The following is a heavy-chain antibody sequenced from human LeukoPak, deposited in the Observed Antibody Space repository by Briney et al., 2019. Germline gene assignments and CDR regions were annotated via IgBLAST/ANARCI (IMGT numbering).Heavy chain of an antibody. D-gene: IGHD6-19*01. V-gene: IGHV3-48*03. Sequence: GGSLRLSCAASGFTFSSYEMNWVRQAPGKGLEWVSYISSSGSTIYYADSVKGRFTISRDNAKNSLYLQMNSLRAEDTAVYYCAREAAVVYMAFDIWAKGQWSPSLQ. CDR1: GFTFSSYE. J-gene: IGHJ3*02. CDR2: ISSSGSTI. CDR3: AREAAVVYMAFDI.